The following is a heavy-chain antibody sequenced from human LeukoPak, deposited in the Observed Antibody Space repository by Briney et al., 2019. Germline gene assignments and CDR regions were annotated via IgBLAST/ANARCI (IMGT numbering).Heavy chain of an antibody. J-gene: IGHJ4*02. Sequence: ETLSLTCTVSGGSISSSSYYWGWIRQPPGKGLEWVSGISPSGGITYYTDSVKGRFTISRDNSKNTLYLHMNSLRAEDTAIYYCARDERWIQFNYWGQGTLVTVSS. CDR2: ISPSGGIT. V-gene: IGHV3-23*01. D-gene: IGHD5-18*01. CDR1: GGSISSSSYY. CDR3: ARDERWIQFNY.